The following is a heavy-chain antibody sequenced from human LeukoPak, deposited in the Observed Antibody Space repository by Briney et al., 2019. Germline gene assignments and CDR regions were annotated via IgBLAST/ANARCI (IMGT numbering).Heavy chain of an antibody. D-gene: IGHD2-21*02. CDR2: IFPADSDT. CDR3: ARHDSGKHNWFDP. CDR1: GYSFTTYW. V-gene: IGHV5-51*01. J-gene: IGHJ5*02. Sequence: GESLKISCKGSGYSFTTYWIGWVRQMPGKGLEWMGIIFPADSDTRYSPSFQGQVTISADKSISTAYLQWSSLKASDTAMYYCARHDSGKHNWFDPWGQGTLVTVSS.